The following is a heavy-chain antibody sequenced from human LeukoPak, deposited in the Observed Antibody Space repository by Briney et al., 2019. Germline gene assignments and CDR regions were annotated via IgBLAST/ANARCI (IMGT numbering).Heavy chain of an antibody. V-gene: IGHV3-21*01. Sequence: GGSLRLSCAASGFTFSSYSMNWVRQAPGKGLEWVSSISSSSSYIYYADSVKGRFTISRDNAKNSLYLQMNSLRAEDTAVYYCARDPGSSGWYVGDFDYWGQGTLVTVSS. D-gene: IGHD6-19*01. J-gene: IGHJ4*02. CDR2: ISSSSSYI. CDR1: GFTFSSYS. CDR3: ARDPGSSGWYVGDFDY.